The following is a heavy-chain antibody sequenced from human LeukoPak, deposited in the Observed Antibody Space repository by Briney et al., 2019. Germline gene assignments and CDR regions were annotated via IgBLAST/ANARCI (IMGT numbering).Heavy chain of an antibody. CDR1: GLTFSSHS. Sequence: GGSLRLSCAASGLTFSSHSMNWVRQAPGKGLEWISYIDGSSNTIYYADSVKGRFTISRDNAKNSLYLQMNSLRAEDTAVYYCARDYGDYFDYWGQGTLVTVSS. D-gene: IGHD4-17*01. V-gene: IGHV3-48*01. CDR2: IDGSSNTI. CDR3: ARDYGDYFDY. J-gene: IGHJ4*02.